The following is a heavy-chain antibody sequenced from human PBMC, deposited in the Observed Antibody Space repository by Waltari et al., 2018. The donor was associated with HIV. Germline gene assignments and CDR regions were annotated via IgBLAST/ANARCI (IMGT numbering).Heavy chain of an antibody. Sequence: EVQLVESGGGLVQPGGSLRLSCAASGFTFSSYEMNWVRQAPGKGLDWVSYISSSGSTIYYADSVKGRFTISRDNAKNSLYLQMNSLRAEDTAVYYCARGRGDAYFDYWGQGTLVTVSS. J-gene: IGHJ4*02. CDR3: ARGRGDAYFDY. D-gene: IGHD2-21*01. CDR1: GFTFSSYE. V-gene: IGHV3-48*03. CDR2: ISSSGSTI.